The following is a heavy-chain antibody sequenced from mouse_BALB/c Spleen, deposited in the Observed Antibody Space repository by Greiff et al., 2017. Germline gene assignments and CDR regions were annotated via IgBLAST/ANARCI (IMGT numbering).Heavy chain of an antibody. CDR1: GFDFSRYW. Sequence: EVQGVESGGGLVQPGGSLNLSCAASGFDFSRYWMSWARQAPGKGQEWIGEINPGSSTINYTPSLKDKFIISRDNAKNTLYLQMSKVRSEDTALYYCERRSLRQARDYWGQGTSVTVSS. D-gene: IGHD1-2*01. V-gene: IGHV4-2*02. CDR2: INPGSSTI. CDR3: ERRSLRQARDY. J-gene: IGHJ4*01.